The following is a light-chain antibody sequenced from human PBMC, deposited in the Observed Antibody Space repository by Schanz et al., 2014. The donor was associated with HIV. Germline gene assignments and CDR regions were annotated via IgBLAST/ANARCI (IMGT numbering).Light chain of an antibody. Sequence: DIQMTQSPSSLSASVGDRVTITCRASQSISISLNWYQQKPGKAPRLLIYATSLLHTGVPSRFSGSGSGTHFTRTITSLQFDDFATYYCQQSYSATPYTFGQGTRLEIK. CDR1: QSISIS. CDR3: QQSYSATPYT. J-gene: IGKJ2*01. V-gene: IGKV1-39*01. CDR2: ATS.